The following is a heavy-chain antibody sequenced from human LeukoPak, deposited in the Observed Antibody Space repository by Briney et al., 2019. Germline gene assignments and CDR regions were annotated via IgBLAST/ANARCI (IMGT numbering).Heavy chain of an antibody. J-gene: IGHJ4*02. CDR1: GYTFTGYY. V-gene: IGHV1-2*02. Sequence: ASVKVSCKASGYTFTGYYLHWVRQAPGQGLEWMGWINPNTGGTNYAQKFRGRVTMTRDTSISTAYMELSRLTSDDTAVYYCARAYSGYDLDYWGQGTLVTVSS. CDR2: INPNTGGT. D-gene: IGHD5-12*01. CDR3: ARAYSGYDLDY.